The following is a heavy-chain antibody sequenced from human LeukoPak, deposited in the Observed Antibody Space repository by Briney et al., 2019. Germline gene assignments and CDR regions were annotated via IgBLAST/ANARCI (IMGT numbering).Heavy chain of an antibody. Sequence: PGRSLRLSCAASGFTFSSYGMHWVRQAPGKGLEWVAVISYDGSNKYYADSVKGRFTISRDNSKNTLYLQMNSLRAEDTAVYYCAKEGRDFDWLLLRSLDYWGQGTLVTVSS. J-gene: IGHJ4*02. CDR3: AKEGRDFDWLLLRSLDY. CDR2: ISYDGSNK. CDR1: GFTFSSYG. D-gene: IGHD3-9*01. V-gene: IGHV3-30*18.